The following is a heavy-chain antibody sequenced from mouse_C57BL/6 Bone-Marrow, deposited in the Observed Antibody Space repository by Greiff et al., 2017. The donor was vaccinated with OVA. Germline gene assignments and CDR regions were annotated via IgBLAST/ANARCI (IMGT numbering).Heavy chain of an antibody. CDR2: ISNLAYSI. D-gene: IGHD3-2*02. Sequence: EVKVVESGGGLVQPGGSLKLSCAASGFTFSDYGMAWVRQAPRKGPEWVAFISNLAYSIYYADTVTGRFTISRENAKNTLYLEMSSLRSEDTAMYYCARTAQASYAMDYWGQGTSVTVSS. CDR1: GFTFSDYG. V-gene: IGHV5-15*01. J-gene: IGHJ4*01. CDR3: ARTAQASYAMDY.